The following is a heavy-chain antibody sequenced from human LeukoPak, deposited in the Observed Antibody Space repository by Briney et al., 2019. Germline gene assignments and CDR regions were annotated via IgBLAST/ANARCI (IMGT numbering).Heavy chain of an antibody. CDR1: GFTFSSYS. Sequence: NPGGSLRLSCAASGFTFSSYSMNWVRQAPGKGLEWVSSISSSSSYIYYADSVKGRFTISRDNAKNSLYLQMNSLRAEDTAVYYCARALPSSPGDDYWGQGTLVTVSS. D-gene: IGHD6-6*01. V-gene: IGHV3-21*01. J-gene: IGHJ4*02. CDR3: ARALPSSPGDDY. CDR2: ISSSSSYI.